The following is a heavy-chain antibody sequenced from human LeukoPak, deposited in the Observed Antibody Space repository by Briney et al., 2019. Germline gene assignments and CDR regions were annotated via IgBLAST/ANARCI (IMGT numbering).Heavy chain of an antibody. V-gene: IGHV5-51*03. J-gene: IGHJ4*02. Sequence: KPGESLKISCKGSGYSFTSYWIGWVRQMPGKGLEWMGIIYPGDSDTRYSPCFQGQVTISADKSISTAYLQWSSLKASDTAMYYCARPPLGSYDILTGYENDYWGQGTLVTVSS. CDR2: IYPGDSDT. CDR1: GYSFTSYW. D-gene: IGHD3-9*01. CDR3: ARPPLGSYDILTGYENDY.